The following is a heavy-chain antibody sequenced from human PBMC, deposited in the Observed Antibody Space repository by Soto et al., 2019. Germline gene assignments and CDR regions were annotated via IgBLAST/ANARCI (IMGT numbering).Heavy chain of an antibody. J-gene: IGHJ3*02. CDR1: GDSVSSNSAA. CDR2: TYYRSKWFN. Sequence: QVQLQQSGPGLVQPSQTLSLTCAISGDSVSSNSAAWNWIRQSPSRGLEWLGRTYYRSKWFNEYAVSVKGRMTIDPDASKTHFSLQLNSVTPGDTAMYYCATEGRGSAVLIRQAYDIWGQGTMVTVSS. D-gene: IGHD3-16*01. CDR3: ATEGRGSAVLIRQAYDI. V-gene: IGHV6-1*01.